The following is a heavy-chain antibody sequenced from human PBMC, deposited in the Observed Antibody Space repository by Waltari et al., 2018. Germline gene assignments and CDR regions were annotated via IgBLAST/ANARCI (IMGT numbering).Heavy chain of an antibody. CDR2: IYYSGST. Sequence: QVQLQESGPGLVKPSETLSLTCPVSGGSISSYYWSWIRQPPGKGLEWSGYIYYSGSTNYNPSLKSRVTISVDTSKNQFSLKLSSVTAADTAVYYCARWPRWTPLDAFDIWGQGTMVTVSS. CDR3: ARWPRWTPLDAFDI. J-gene: IGHJ3*02. CDR1: GGSISSYY. V-gene: IGHV4-59*01. D-gene: IGHD2-15*01.